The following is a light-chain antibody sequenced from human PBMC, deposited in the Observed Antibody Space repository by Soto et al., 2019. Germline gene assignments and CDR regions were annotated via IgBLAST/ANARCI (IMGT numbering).Light chain of an antibody. CDR3: LQHHSFPLT. J-gene: IGKJ1*01. CDR2: GSS. CDR1: QGIRND. V-gene: IGKV1-17*01. Sequence: DIQMTQSPSSLYASVGDRVTITCRASQGIRNDLGWYQQKPGKAPKRLIYGSSSLQSGVPSRFSGSGSGTEFILTISCLQTEDSATYSCLQHHSFPLTFGQGTKVEV.